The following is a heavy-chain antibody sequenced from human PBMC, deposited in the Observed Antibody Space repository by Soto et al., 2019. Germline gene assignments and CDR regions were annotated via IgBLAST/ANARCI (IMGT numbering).Heavy chain of an antibody. CDR1: GGTFSSYA. Sequence: GASVKVSCKASGGTFSSYAISWVRQAPGQGLEWMGGIIPIFGIANYAQKFQGRVTITADESTSTAYMELSSLRSEDTAVYYCARESVDGSGIQNRKKTHVLEETYYYYGMDVWGQGTTVTVSS. V-gene: IGHV1-69*13. CDR3: ARESVDGSGIQNRKKTHVLEETYYYYGMDV. D-gene: IGHD3-10*01. J-gene: IGHJ6*02. CDR2: IIPIFGIA.